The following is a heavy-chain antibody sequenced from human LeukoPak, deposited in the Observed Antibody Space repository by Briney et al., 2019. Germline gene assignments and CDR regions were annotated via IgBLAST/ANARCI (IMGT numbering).Heavy chain of an antibody. CDR1: GGTFSSYA. V-gene: IGHV1-69*13. CDR2: IIPVFGTA. CDR3: ARELPPDDILDY. J-gene: IGHJ4*02. Sequence: SVKVSCKASGGTFSSYAISWVRQAPGQGLEWMGGIIPVFGTANYAQKFQGRVTITADESTSTAYMELSSLRSEDTAVYYCARELPPDDILDYWGQGTLVTVSS. D-gene: IGHD3-9*01.